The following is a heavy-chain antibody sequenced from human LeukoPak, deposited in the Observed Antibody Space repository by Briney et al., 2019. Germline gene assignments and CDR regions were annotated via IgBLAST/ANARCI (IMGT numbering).Heavy chain of an antibody. J-gene: IGHJ4*02. CDR1: GFTFSSYW. D-gene: IGHD2-15*01. Sequence: PGGSLRLSCAASGFTFSSYWMTWVRQAPGKGLEWVANIKQDGSEKYFDSVKGRFTISRDNAKNSLYLKMNSLRAEDTAVYYCTRDTGCSGGTCYSFYDYWGQGTLVTVSS. CDR3: TRDTGCSGGTCYSFYDY. V-gene: IGHV3-7*01. CDR2: IKQDGSEK.